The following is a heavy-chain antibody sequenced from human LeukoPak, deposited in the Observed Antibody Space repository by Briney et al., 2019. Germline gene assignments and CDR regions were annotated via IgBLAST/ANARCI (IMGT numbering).Heavy chain of an antibody. J-gene: IGHJ1*01. V-gene: IGHV2-5*02. CDR2: IYWDDDK. Sequence: SGPTLVNPTQTLTLTCTLSGFSLSTSGVGVGWIRQPPGKALEWLALIYWDDDKRYSPSLKSRLTITKDTSKNQVVLTMTNMDPVDTATYYCAHRGYYYDSSGYLSSEYFQHWGQGTLVTVSS. D-gene: IGHD3-22*01. CDR3: AHRGYYYDSSGYLSSEYFQH. CDR1: GFSLSTSGVG.